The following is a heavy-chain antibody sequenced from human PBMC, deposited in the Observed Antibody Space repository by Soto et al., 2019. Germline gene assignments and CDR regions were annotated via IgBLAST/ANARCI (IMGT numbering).Heavy chain of an antibody. Sequence: GASVKVSCKASGYTFTSYGISWVRQAPGQGLEWMGWISAYNGNTNYAQKLQGRVTMTTDTSTSTAYMELRSLRSDDTAVYYCARVRTMVRGVIRPNYYYYGMDVWGQGTTGTVS. CDR3: ARVRTMVRGVIRPNYYYYGMDV. CDR2: ISAYNGNT. V-gene: IGHV1-18*01. D-gene: IGHD3-10*01. CDR1: GYTFTSYG. J-gene: IGHJ6*02.